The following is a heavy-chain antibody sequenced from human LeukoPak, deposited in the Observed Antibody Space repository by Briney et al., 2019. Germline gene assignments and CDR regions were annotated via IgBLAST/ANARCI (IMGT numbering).Heavy chain of an antibody. D-gene: IGHD3-22*01. CDR3: AREVDSRFDT. Sequence: SETLSLTCTVSSGFITTYYWTWIRQSPGKGLEWIGYNYYSGTTKYNPSLKSRATISVDTSKNQFSLNLRSLTPADTAVYYYAREVDSRFDTWGQGVLVSVSS. CDR2: NYYSGTT. V-gene: IGHV4-59*01. J-gene: IGHJ5*02. CDR1: SGFITTYY.